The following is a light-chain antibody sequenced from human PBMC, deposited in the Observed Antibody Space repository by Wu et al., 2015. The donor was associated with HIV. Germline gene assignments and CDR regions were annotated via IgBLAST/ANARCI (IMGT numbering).Light chain of an antibody. CDR2: GAS. CDR3: QQYNKWPRT. Sequence: EIVLTQSPVTLSVSPGESATLSCKASQSVNVNLAWYQQKPGQPPRLLIYGASTRASGVPARFSGSGSGTDFTLTISSLQSEDFAVYYCQQYNKWPRTFGQGTKVEIK. CDR1: QSVNVN. V-gene: IGKV3-15*01. J-gene: IGKJ1*01.